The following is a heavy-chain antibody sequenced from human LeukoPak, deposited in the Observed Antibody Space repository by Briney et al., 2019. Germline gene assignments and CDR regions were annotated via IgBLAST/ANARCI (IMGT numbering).Heavy chain of an antibody. J-gene: IGHJ4*02. Sequence: SETLSLTCAVYGGSFSGYYWSWIRQPPGKGLEWIGEINHSGSTNYNPSLKSRVTIPVDTSKNQFSLKLSSVTAADTAVYYCARGGQYWGYDFWSGYLDYWGQGTLVTVSS. CDR1: GGSFSGYY. V-gene: IGHV4-34*01. CDR3: ARGGQYWGYDFWSGYLDY. D-gene: IGHD3-3*01. CDR2: INHSGST.